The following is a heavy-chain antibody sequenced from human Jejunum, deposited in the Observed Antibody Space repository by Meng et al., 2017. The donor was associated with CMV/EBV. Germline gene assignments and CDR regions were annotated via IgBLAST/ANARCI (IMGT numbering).Heavy chain of an antibody. D-gene: IGHD3-3*01. CDR2: LISSGAT. CDR1: SISRCTYS. J-gene: IGHJ5*02. CDR3: ARVDYDLWSGLGSNWFDP. V-gene: IGHV4-39*07. Sequence: SISRCTYSWASIRRPPGQGLEWIGHLISSGATCYNPSLKSRVTISVDTSVNQFSLNLRSVTAADTAVYYCARVDYDLWSGLGSNWFDPWGQGTLVTVSS.